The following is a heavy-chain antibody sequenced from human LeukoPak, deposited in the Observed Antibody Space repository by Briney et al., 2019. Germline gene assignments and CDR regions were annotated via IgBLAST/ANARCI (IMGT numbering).Heavy chain of an antibody. CDR3: ARVVNGGSSWYPTSWYFDL. V-gene: IGHV1-8*01. CDR1: GYTFTSYD. Sequence: ASVKVSCKASGYTFTSYDINWVRQAAGQGLEWMGWMNPNSGNTGYAQKFQGRVTMTRNTSISTAYMELSSLRSEDTAVYYCARVVNGGSSWYPTSWYFDLWGRGTLVTVSS. D-gene: IGHD6-13*01. CDR2: MNPNSGNT. J-gene: IGHJ2*01.